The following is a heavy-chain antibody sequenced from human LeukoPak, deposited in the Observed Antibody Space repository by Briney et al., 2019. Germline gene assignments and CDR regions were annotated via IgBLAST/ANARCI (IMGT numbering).Heavy chain of an antibody. CDR3: ARAKARLNGDTAIIFDY. CDR2: INPNSGGT. CDR1: GYTFTGYY. D-gene: IGHD5-18*01. Sequence: GASVKVSCKASGYTFTGYYMHWVRQAPGQGLEWMGWINPNSGGTNYAQKFQGRVTMTRDTSISTAYMELSRLRSDDTAVYYCARAKARLNGDTAIIFDYWGQGTLVTVSS. V-gene: IGHV1-2*02. J-gene: IGHJ4*02.